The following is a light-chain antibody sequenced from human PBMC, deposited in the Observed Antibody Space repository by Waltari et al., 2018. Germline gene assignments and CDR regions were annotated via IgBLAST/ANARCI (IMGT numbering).Light chain of an antibody. CDR1: ISNLGTNY. CDR2: GNN. CDR3: ASWDDSLSVGV. V-gene: IGLV1-47*01. Sequence: QSVLTQPPSASGTPGQRVTISCSGSISNLGTNYVYWYQQFPGTAPKLLIQGNNQRPSGVPDRVSCSETGASASLAISGLRSEDEADYYCASWDDSLSVGVFGGGTKLTVL. J-gene: IGLJ3*02.